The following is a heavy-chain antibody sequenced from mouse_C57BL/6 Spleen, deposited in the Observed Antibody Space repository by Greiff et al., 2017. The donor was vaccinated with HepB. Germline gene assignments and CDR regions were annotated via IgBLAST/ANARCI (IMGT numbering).Heavy chain of an antibody. V-gene: IGHV1-82*01. CDR2: IYPGDGDT. CDR3: ARGRNGIQFAY. J-gene: IGHJ3*01. CDR1: GYAFSSSW. Sequence: VQLQESGPELVKPGASVKISCKASGYAFSSSWMNWVKQRPGKGLEWIGRIYPGDGDTNYNGKFKGKATLTADKSSSTAYMQLSSLTSEDSAVYFCARGRNGIQFAYWGQGTLVTVSA. D-gene: IGHD2-1*01.